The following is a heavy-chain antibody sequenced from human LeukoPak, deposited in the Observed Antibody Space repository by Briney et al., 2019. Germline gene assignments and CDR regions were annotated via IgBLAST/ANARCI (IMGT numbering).Heavy chain of an antibody. CDR3: ARATAHYDILTGYYPKPTDAFDI. CDR1: GGTFSSYA. D-gene: IGHD3-9*01. V-gene: IGHV1-69*04. Sequence: SVKVSCKASGGTFSSYAISWVRQAPGQGLEWMGRIIPILGIANYAQKFQGRVTITADKSTSTAYMELSSLRSEDTAVYYCARATAHYDILTGYYPKPTDAFDIWGQGTMVTVSS. CDR2: IIPILGIA. J-gene: IGHJ3*02.